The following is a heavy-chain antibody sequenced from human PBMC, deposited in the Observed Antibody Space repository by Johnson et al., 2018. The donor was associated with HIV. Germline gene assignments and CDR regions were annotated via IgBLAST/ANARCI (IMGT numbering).Heavy chain of an antibody. CDR2: IKSKTDGGTT. CDR1: GFTFSNAW. V-gene: IGHV3-15*01. Sequence: VQLVESGGGLVKPGGSLRLSCAASGFTFSNAWMSWVRQAPGKGLEWVGRIKSKTDGGTTDYAAPVKGRFTISRDDSKNTLYLQMNSLKTEDTAVYYCAREAPGYSSSWYGEDAFDIWGQGTMVTVSS. J-gene: IGHJ3*02. D-gene: IGHD6-13*01. CDR3: AREAPGYSSSWYGEDAFDI.